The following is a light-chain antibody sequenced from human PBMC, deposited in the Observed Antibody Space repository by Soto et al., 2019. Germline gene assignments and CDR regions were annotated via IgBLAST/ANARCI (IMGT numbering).Light chain of an antibody. CDR1: RSPLHSNGYNY. J-gene: IGKJ1*01. CDR2: EVS. V-gene: IGKV2D-29*02. CDR3: MQSIELPRT. Sequence: IGRTRSQLSLPVPPGEPAPTSSRLIRSPLHSNGYNYLDWYLQKPGQSPQLLIYEVSNRFSGVPDRFSGSGSGTDFTLKISRVEAEDVGVYYCMQSIELPRTFGQGTKV.